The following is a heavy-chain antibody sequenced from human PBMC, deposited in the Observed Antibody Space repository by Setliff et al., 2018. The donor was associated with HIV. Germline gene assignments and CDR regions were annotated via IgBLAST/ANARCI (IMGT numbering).Heavy chain of an antibody. D-gene: IGHD3-10*01. CDR2: IWYDGSNK. CDR3: TRYGSGGSAGNNYYYNYMDV. Sequence: GGSLRLSCAASGFIFSSYGMHWVRQAPGKGLEWVAVIWYDGSNKYYADSVKGRFTISRDNSKNTLFLQMNSLRPEDTAVYYCTRYGSGGSAGNNYYYNYMDVWGKGTTVTVSS. V-gene: IGHV3-33*08. CDR1: GFIFSSYG. J-gene: IGHJ6*03.